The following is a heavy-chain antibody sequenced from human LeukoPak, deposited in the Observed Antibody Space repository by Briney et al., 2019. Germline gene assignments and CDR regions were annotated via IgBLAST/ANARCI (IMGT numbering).Heavy chain of an antibody. CDR2: AYYRSKWYI. V-gene: IGHV6-1*01. CDR1: GDSVSGSPAV. Sequence: SQTLSLTCAISGDSVSGSPAVWNWTRQSPSRGLEWLGRAYYRSKWYIDYAVSVKGRITITPDTSKNQFSLQLNSVTPEDTAVYYCAIGAVRGGTNFDYWGQGTLVTVSS. CDR3: AIGAVRGGTNFDY. J-gene: IGHJ4*02. D-gene: IGHD3-10*01.